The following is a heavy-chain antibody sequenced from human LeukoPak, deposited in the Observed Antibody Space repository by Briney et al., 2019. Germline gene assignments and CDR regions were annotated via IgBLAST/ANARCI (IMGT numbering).Heavy chain of an antibody. CDR3: ARDNSGVYAIPGGRYYYYMDV. CDR2: IKQDRSEK. D-gene: IGHD2-8*01. J-gene: IGHJ6*03. CDR1: GFTFSSYS. V-gene: IGHV3-7*01. Sequence: GGSLRLSCAAPGFTFSSYSMSWVRQAPGKGLEWVANIKQDRSEKYYVDSVKGRFTISRDNAKNSLYLQMNSLRAEDTAVYYCARDNSGVYAIPGGRYYYYMDVWGKGTTVTVSS.